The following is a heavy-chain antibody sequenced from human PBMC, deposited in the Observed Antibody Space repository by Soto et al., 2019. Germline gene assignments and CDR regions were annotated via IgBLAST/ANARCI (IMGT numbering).Heavy chain of an antibody. D-gene: IGHD2-21*01. CDR2: IYPGDSDT. Sequence: GESLKISCKGSGYSFTSYWIGWVRQMPGKGLEWMGIIYPGDSDTRYSPSFQGQVTISADKSISTAYLQWSSLKASDTAMYYCARQGVMKAGPRPTRGGMRHYYYYGMDVWGQGTTVTVSS. CDR3: ARQGVMKAGPRPTRGGMRHYYYYGMDV. J-gene: IGHJ6*02. CDR1: GYSFTSYW. V-gene: IGHV5-51*01.